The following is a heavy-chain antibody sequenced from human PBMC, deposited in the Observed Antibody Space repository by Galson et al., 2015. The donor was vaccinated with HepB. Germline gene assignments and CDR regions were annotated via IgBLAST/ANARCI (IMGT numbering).Heavy chain of an antibody. Sequence: SLRLSCAASGFAFSSYEMNWVRQAPGKGLEWVSYISSGGSTIYYADSVKGRFTISRDNAKSSLYLQMNSLRAEDTAVYYCARSSSWYRYYFDYWGQGTLVTVSS. CDR1: GFAFSSYE. CDR2: ISSGGSTI. J-gene: IGHJ4*02. V-gene: IGHV3-48*03. D-gene: IGHD6-13*01. CDR3: ARSSSWYRYYFDY.